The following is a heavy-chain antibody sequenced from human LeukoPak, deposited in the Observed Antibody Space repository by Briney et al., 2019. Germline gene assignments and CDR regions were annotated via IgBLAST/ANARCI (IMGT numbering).Heavy chain of an antibody. CDR1: GFTLSNYW. Sequence: GGSLRLSCEASGFTLSNYWMTWVRQAPGKGLEWVATIKQGGSDKFYVDSVKGRFTISGDNAKNSLFLEMNNLRVEDTAVYYCARDPFDLWGQGTRVTVSS. J-gene: IGHJ5*02. CDR3: ARDPFDL. V-gene: IGHV3-7*01. CDR2: IKQGGSDK.